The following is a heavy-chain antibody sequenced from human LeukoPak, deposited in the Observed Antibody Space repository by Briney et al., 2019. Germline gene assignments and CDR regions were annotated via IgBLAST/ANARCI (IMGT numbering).Heavy chain of an antibody. D-gene: IGHD2-2*01. CDR3: ARQFTRKDRSFDP. V-gene: IGHV4-39*01. CDR2: IYYSGST. Sequence: PSETLSLTCTVSGGSISSSSYYWGWIRQPPGKGLEWIGSIYYSGSTYYNPSLKSRVTISVDTSKNQFSLKLSSVTAADTAVYYCARQFTRKDRSFDPWGQGTLVTVSS. J-gene: IGHJ5*02. CDR1: GGSISSSSYY.